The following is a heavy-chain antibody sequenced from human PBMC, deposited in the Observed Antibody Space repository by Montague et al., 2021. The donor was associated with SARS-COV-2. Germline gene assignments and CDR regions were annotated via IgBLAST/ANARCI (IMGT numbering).Heavy chain of an antibody. V-gene: IGHV3-7*01. CDR3: ARDHRQVWFGAPVMERYFDY. CDR2: IKQDGSEK. Sequence: SLRLSCPASGFTFSSYWMSWVRQAPGKGLEWAANIKQDGSEKYYVDSVKGRFTISRDNAKNSLYLQMNSLRAEDTAVYYCARDHRQVWFGAPVMERYFDYWGQGTLVTVSS. J-gene: IGHJ4*02. D-gene: IGHD3-10*01. CDR1: GFTFSSYW.